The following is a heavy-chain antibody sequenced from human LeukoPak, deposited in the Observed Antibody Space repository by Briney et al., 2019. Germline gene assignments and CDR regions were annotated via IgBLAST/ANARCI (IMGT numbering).Heavy chain of an antibody. V-gene: IGHV1-69*13. D-gene: IGHD3-22*01. J-gene: IGHJ5*02. CDR1: GGTFSSYA. CDR2: IIPIFGTA. Sequence: GASVKVSCKASGGTFSSYAISWVRQAPGQGLEWMGGIIPIFGTANYAQKFQGRVTITADESTSTAYMELSSLRSEDTAVYYCARGGHYYDIPGKNWFDPWGQGTLVTVSS. CDR3: ARGGHYYDIPGKNWFDP.